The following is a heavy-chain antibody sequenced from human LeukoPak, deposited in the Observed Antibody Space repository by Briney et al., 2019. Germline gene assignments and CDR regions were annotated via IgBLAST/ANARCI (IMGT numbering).Heavy chain of an antibody. D-gene: IGHD2-2*02. Sequence: GGSLRLSCAASGFTFRSYSMNWVRQAPGKGLEWVSSISGSSGYIYYADSVKGRFTISRDNAKNSLYLQMNSLRAEDAAVYYCARDRDLEIVPAAIRFYYYGIDVWGQGTTVTVSS. CDR2: ISGSSGYI. J-gene: IGHJ6*02. V-gene: IGHV3-21*01. CDR1: GFTFRSYS. CDR3: ARDRDLEIVPAAIRFYYYGIDV.